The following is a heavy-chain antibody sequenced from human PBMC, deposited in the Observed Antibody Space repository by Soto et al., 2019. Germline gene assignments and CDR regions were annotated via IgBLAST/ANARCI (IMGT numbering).Heavy chain of an antibody. D-gene: IGHD4-17*01. CDR3: ARDPHGANDFDY. J-gene: IGHJ4*02. V-gene: IGHV1-18*01. CDR2: INVDNGGT. CDR1: GYIFTSYG. Sequence: QVQLVQSEAEVKKPGASVKVSCRASGYIFTSYGISWVRQAPGQGLEWMGWINVDNGGTNYAQKFQGRVSMTKDTTTSTGYMELRSLRSDDTALYYCARDPHGANDFDYWGQGTLVTVSS.